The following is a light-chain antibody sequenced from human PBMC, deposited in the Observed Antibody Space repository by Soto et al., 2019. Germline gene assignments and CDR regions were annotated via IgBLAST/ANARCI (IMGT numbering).Light chain of an antibody. CDR1: QSVKTN. J-gene: IGKJ4*01. Sequence: TQSPSFLSASAGDSVSITCRASQSVKTNLAWYQQKVGQAPRLLIYGASSRASYIPARFSGSGSGTEFTLTISALQSDDLAVYYCQQYNNWPVTFGGGTKVDIK. V-gene: IGKV3-15*01. CDR2: GAS. CDR3: QQYNNWPVT.